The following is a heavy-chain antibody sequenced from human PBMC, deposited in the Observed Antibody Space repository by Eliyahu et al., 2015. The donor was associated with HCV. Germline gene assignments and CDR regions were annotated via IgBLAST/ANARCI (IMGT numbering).Heavy chain of an antibody. V-gene: IGHV5-51*01. J-gene: IGHJ5*02. CDR1: GYTFNSFW. CDR2: IWPGDSDT. D-gene: IGHD1-1*01. Sequence: EVQLVQSGAEVKKPGESLKISCEGSGYTFNSFWIAWVRQMPGKGLEWMGVIWPGDSDTRYNPSFQGQVTISVDKSISTAYLQWTSLKASDTAIYYCARGQTGPTRALDPWGQGTLVSVSS. CDR3: ARGQTGPTRALDP.